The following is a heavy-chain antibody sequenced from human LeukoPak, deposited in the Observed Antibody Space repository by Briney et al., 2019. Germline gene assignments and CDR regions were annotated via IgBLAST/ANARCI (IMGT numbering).Heavy chain of an antibody. CDR1: GFTFSSYA. Sequence: PGGSLRLSCAASGFTFSSYAMSWVRQAPGKGLEWVSGISGSGGSTYYADSVKGRFTISRDSSKNTLYLQMNSLRAEDTAVYYCAKEAINYYDSSGYYHYWGQGTLVTVSS. V-gene: IGHV3-23*01. CDR2: ISGSGGST. D-gene: IGHD3-22*01. J-gene: IGHJ4*02. CDR3: AKEAINYYDSSGYYHY.